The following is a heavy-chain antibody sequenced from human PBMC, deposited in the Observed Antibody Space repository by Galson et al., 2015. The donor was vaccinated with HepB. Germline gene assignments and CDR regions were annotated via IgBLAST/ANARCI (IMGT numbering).Heavy chain of an antibody. D-gene: IGHD2-2*02. CDR2: INTNTGNT. V-gene: IGHV7-4-1*02. J-gene: IGHJ6*02. Sequence: SVKLSCKASGYTFTSYAMNWVRQAPGQGLEWVGWINTNTGNTTYAQGFTGQFVFSLDTSVSTAYLQISSLKAEDTAVYYCARDTGLWCSSTSCYIPYSYYYGMDVWGQGTTVTVSS. CDR1: GYTFTSYA. CDR3: ARDTGLWCSSTSCYIPYSYYYGMDV.